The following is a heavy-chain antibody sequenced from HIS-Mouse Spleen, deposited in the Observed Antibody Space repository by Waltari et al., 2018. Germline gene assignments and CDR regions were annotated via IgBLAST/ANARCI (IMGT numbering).Heavy chain of an antibody. CDR2: IYYSGST. D-gene: IGHD3-9*01. CDR3: ARLRGNYDILTGYYYFDY. V-gene: IGHV4-39*07. Sequence: QLQLQESCPGLVKPSETQSLTCPVSGASTSSSSYYCRWIPHPPGQGLAWIGSIYYSGSTYYNPSIKSRVTISVDTSKNQFSLKLSSVTAADTAVYYCARLRGNYDILTGYYYFDYWGQGTLVTVSS. CDR1: GASTSSSSYY. J-gene: IGHJ4*02.